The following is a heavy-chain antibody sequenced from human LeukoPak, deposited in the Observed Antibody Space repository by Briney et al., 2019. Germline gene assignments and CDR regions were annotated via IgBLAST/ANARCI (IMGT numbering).Heavy chain of an antibody. CDR2: IHGSGVTT. Sequence: GGSLRLSCAASAFSFSSFAMTWVRQAPGKGLEWVSGIHGSGVTTYYADSVKGRFTISRDNSRKMLYLQMNSLRVEDTAVYYCAKDPNGDYVGAFDSWGQGTMVTVSS. J-gene: IGHJ3*02. D-gene: IGHD4-17*01. V-gene: IGHV3-23*01. CDR1: AFSFSSFA. CDR3: AKDPNGDYVGAFDS.